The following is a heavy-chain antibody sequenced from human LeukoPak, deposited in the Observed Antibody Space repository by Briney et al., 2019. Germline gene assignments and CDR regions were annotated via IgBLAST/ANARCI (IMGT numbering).Heavy chain of an antibody. CDR2: IIPIFGTA. CDR1: GGTFSSYA. CDR3: ARQLRYFDWHAYYYYYYMDV. J-gene: IGHJ6*03. Sequence: EASVKVSCKASGGTFSSYAISWVRQAPGQGLEWMGGIIPIFGTANYAQKFQGRVTITADKSTSTAYMELSSLRSEDTAVYYCARQLRYFDWHAYYYYYYMDVWGKGTTVTISS. V-gene: IGHV1-69*06. D-gene: IGHD3-9*01.